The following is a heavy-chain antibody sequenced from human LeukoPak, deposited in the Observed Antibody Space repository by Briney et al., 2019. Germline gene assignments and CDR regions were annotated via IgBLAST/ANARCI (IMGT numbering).Heavy chain of an antibody. J-gene: IGHJ4*02. D-gene: IGHD3-9*01. CDR3: AKALDILTGPFDY. V-gene: IGHV3-9*03. CDR1: GFTFDDYA. CDR2: ISWNSGSI. Sequence: GGSLRLSCAASGFTFDDYAMHWLRQAPGKGLEGVSGISWNSGSIGYADSVKGRFTISRDNAKNSLYLQINSLRAEDMALYYCAKALDILTGPFDYWGQGTLVTVSS.